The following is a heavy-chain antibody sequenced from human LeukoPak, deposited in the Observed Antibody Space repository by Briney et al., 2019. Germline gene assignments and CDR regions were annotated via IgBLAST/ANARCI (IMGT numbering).Heavy chain of an antibody. V-gene: IGHV4-4*07. J-gene: IGHJ4*02. CDR1: GGSISSYY. CDR2: IYTSGST. CDR3: ARSGYSYGYGTHFDY. Sequence: PSETLSLTCTVSGGSISSYYWSWIRQPAGKGLEWIGRIYTSGSTNYNPSLKSRVTMSVDTSKNQFSLKLSSVTAADTAVYYCARSGYSYGYGTHFDYWGQGTLVTVSS. D-gene: IGHD5-18*01.